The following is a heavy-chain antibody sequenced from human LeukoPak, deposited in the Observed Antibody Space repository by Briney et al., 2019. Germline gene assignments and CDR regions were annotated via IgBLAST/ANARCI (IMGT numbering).Heavy chain of an antibody. CDR2: ISGSGGST. J-gene: IGHJ6*02. Sequence: QPGGSLRLSCAASGFTFSSYAMSWVRQAPGKGLEWVSAISGSGGSTYYADSVKGRFTISRDNAKNSLYLQMNSLRAEDTAVYYCARLLLWFGELSGMDVWGQGTTVTVSS. CDR3: ARLLLWFGELSGMDV. V-gene: IGHV3-23*01. CDR1: GFTFSSYA. D-gene: IGHD3-10*01.